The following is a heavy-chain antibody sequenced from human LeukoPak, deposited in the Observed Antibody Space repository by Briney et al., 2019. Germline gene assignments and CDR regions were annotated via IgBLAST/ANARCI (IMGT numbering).Heavy chain of an antibody. D-gene: IGHD5-18*01. V-gene: IGHV1-24*01. Sequence: ASVKVSCKVSGYTLTELSMHWVRQAPGKGLEWMGGFDPEDGETIYAQKFQGRVTMTEDTSTDTAYMELSSLRSEDTAVYYCATEYGYRPLPPDAFDIWGQGAMVTVSS. CDR2: FDPEDGET. CDR3: ATEYGYRPLPPDAFDI. CDR1: GYTLTELS. J-gene: IGHJ3*02.